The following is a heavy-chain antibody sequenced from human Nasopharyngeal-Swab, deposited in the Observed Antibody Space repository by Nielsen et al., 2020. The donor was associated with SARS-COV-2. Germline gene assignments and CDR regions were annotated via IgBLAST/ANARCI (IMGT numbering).Heavy chain of an antibody. Sequence: VRQCPGKGLEWVSAISGSGGSTYYADSVKGRFTISRDNSKNTLYLQMNSLRAEDTAVYYCAKDPYYDFWSGYYFDYWGQGTLVTVSS. J-gene: IGHJ4*02. CDR3: AKDPYYDFWSGYYFDY. D-gene: IGHD3-3*01. V-gene: IGHV3-23*01. CDR2: ISGSGGST.